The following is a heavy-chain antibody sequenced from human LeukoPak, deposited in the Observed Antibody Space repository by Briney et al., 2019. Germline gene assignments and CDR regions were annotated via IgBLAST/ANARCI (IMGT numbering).Heavy chain of an antibody. V-gene: IGHV3-48*01. CDR3: ARAQWALLRFGFDY. D-gene: IGHD1-26*01. CDR1: GFTFSDYG. Sequence: GGSLRLSCAASGFTFSDYGMIWVRQAPGKGLEWVSYISGSSGTIYYADSVKGRFTISRDTAKNSLYLQMNNLRAEDTAVYYCARAQWALLRFGFDYLGQGALVTVSS. CDR2: ISGSSGTI. J-gene: IGHJ4*02.